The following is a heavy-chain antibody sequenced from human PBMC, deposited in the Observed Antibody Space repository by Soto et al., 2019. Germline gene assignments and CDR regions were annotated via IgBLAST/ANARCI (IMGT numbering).Heavy chain of an antibody. J-gene: IGHJ6*02. CDR3: AGSQVGRPLDV. CDR1: RYTFTNFY. V-gene: IGHV1-46*01. D-gene: IGHD1-26*01. Sequence: XSVKVSCKASRYTFTNFYIHWLRQAPGQGLEWMGIINPSGGSTTYPQKFQGRVTMTRDTSTSTVHMELITLRSEDTAVYYCAGSQVGRPLDVWGPGTTVTVSS. CDR2: INPSGGST.